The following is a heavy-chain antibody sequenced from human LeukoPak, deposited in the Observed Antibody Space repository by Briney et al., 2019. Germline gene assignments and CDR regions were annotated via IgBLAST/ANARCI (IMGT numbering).Heavy chain of an antibody. CDR2: IYYSGST. V-gene: IGHV4-59*01. Sequence: SETLSLTCTVSGGSISSYYWSWVRQPPGKGLEWIGYIYYSGSTNYNPSLKSRVTISVDTSKNQFSLKLSSVTAAYTAVYYCARAPRYYYYYYMDVWGKGTTVTVSS. CDR3: ARAPRYYYYYYMDV. CDR1: GGSISSYY. J-gene: IGHJ6*03.